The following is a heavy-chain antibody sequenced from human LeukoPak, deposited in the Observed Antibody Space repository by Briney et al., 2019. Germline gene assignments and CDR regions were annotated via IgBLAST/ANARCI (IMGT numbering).Heavy chain of an antibody. CDR3: AREHSSSSGKVFDY. Sequence: ASVDVSCKASGYTFPGYYMHWVRQAPGQGLEWMGWINPNSGGTNYAQKFQGRATMTRDASISTAYMELSRLRSDDTAVYYCAREHSSSSGKVFDYWGQGTLVTVSS. D-gene: IGHD6-6*01. V-gene: IGHV1-2*02. CDR1: GYTFPGYY. CDR2: INPNSGGT. J-gene: IGHJ4*02.